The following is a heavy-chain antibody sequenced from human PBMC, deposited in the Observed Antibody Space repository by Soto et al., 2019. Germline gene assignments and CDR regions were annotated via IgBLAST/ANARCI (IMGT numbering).Heavy chain of an antibody. J-gene: IGHJ4*02. Sequence: GSLRLSCAASGFTFSDYYMSWIRQAPGKGLEWVSYISSSSSYTNYADSVKGRFTISRDNAKNSLYLQMNSLRSEDTAVYYCARILYGDYVSFDYWGQGTLVTVSS. CDR2: ISSSSSYT. CDR3: ARILYGDYVSFDY. V-gene: IGHV3-11*06. D-gene: IGHD4-17*01. CDR1: GFTFSDYY.